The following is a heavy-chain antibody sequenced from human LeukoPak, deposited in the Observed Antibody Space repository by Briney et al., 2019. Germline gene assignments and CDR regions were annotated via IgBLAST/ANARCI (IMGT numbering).Heavy chain of an antibody. V-gene: IGHV3-7*01. CDR2: IKQDGSEK. CDR3: ARFYYYDSSVYHYYYYYMDV. D-gene: IGHD3-22*01. CDR1: GFTFSSYW. J-gene: IGHJ6*03. Sequence: PGGSLRLSCAASGFTFSSYWMSWVRQAPGKGLEWVANIKQDGSEKYYVDSVKGRFTISRDNAKNSLYLQMNSLRAEDTAVYYCARFYYYDSSVYHYYYYYMDVWGKGTTVTVSS.